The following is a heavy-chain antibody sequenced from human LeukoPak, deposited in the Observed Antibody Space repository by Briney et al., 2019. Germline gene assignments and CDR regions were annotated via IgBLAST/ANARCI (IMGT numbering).Heavy chain of an antibody. CDR1: GGTFSSYA. V-gene: IGHV1-69*13. CDR3: ARGEVGYCSGGSCYFHLDY. J-gene: IGHJ4*02. Sequence: ASVKVSCKASGGTFSSYAINWVRQAPGQGLEWMGGIIPIFGTANYAQKFQGRVTITADESTSTAYMELSSLRSEDTAVYYCARGEVGYCSGGSCYFHLDYWGQGTLVTVSS. CDR2: IIPIFGTA. D-gene: IGHD2-15*01.